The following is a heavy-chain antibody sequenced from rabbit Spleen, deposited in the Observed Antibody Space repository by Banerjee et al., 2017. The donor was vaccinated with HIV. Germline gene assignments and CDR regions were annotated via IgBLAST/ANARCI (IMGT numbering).Heavy chain of an antibody. D-gene: IGHD4-1*01. CDR1: GFALSSYY. V-gene: IGHV1S7*01. CDR2: IDPVFGIT. J-gene: IGHJ2*01. CDR3: ARDRGSGWGDAIDP. Sequence: QLEESGGGLVKPEGSLTLTCKASGFALSSYYMNWVRQAPGKGLEWIGYIDPVFGITYYANWVNGRFSISRENAQNTVFLQMTSLTAADTATYFCARDRGSGWGDAIDPWGPGTLVTVS.